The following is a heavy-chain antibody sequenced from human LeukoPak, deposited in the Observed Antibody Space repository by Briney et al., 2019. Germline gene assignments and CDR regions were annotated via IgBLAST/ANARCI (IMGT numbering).Heavy chain of an antibody. CDR3: ARFEGYYYYYMDV. V-gene: IGHV4-34*01. J-gene: IGHJ6*03. Sequence: PSETLSLTCAVYGGSFSDYYWSWIRQPPGKGLEWIGEINHSGSTNYKPSLKSRVTISVDTSKNQFSLKLSSVTAADTAVYYCARFEGYYYYYMDVWGKGTTVTISS. CDR2: INHSGST. CDR1: GGSFSDYY.